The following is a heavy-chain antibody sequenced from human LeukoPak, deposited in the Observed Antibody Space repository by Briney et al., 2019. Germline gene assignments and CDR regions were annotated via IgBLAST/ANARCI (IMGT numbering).Heavy chain of an antibody. CDR3: VKDDSYFYDSSSNVA. J-gene: IGHJ5*02. CDR2: ISSNGGTT. D-gene: IGHD3-22*01. Sequence: PGRSLRLSCAASGFTFSRYAMHWVRQAPGKGLEYVSVISSNGGTTYYADSVKGRFTISRDNSKNTLYLQMSSLRAEDTAVYCCVKDDSYFYDSSSNVAWGQGTLVTVSS. V-gene: IGHV3-64D*06. CDR1: GFTFSRYA.